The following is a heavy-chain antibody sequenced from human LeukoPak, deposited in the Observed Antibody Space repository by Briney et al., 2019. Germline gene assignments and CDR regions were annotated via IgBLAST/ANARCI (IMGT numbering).Heavy chain of an antibody. CDR2: VSYDGRNK. V-gene: IGHV3-33*05. J-gene: IGHJ4*02. CDR1: GFIFSNFG. Sequence: GGSLRLSCAASGFIFSNFGMHWVRQPPGKGLEGVAGVSYDGRNKYYADSVKGRFTISRDNSKNTMYVEMDRLRAEDTAVYYCARDQVAAAGTVDYWGQGTLVTVSS. CDR3: ARDQVAAAGTVDY. D-gene: IGHD6-13*01.